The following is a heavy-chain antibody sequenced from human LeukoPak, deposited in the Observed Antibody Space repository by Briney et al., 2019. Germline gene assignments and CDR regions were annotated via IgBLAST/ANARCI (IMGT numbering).Heavy chain of an antibody. V-gene: IGHV1-69*06. D-gene: IGHD3-10*01. CDR1: VGTFSSYA. CDR3: ATRPSGELWQPYYYYYYMDV. Sequence: GASVKVSCKASVGTFSSYAISWVRQAPGQGLEWMGGIIPIFGTANYAQKFQGRVTLTADKSTSTAYMELSSLRSEDTAVYYCATRPSGELWQPYYYYYYMDVWGKGTTVTVSS. CDR2: IIPIFGTA. J-gene: IGHJ6*03.